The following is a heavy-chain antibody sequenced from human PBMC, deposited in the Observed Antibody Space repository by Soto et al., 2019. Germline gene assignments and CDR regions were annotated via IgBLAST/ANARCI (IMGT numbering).Heavy chain of an antibody. CDR3: AGFVVPASRNSDFDY. D-gene: IGHD2-15*01. J-gene: IGHJ4*02. CDR1: GISVSTSDYY. V-gene: IGHV4-39*01. Sequence: SETLSLTCTVSGISVSTSDYYWGWVRQPPGKGLDWIGNIYYSGSTFYNPSLRSRVTLSVDTSKSQFSLRLNSVTVADTAVYFCAGFVVPASRNSDFDYWGQGTLVTVSS. CDR2: IYYSGST.